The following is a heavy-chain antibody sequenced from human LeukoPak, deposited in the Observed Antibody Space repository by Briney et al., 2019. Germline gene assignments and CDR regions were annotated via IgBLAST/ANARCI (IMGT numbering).Heavy chain of an antibody. CDR3: ATERSGPLAY. CDR2: INTNTGNP. Sequence: ASVKVSCKTSRYTLTHYAVNCVRQAPGQELEWMGWINTNTGNPTYAQGFTGRFVFSLDTSVSTAYLQISSLKAEDTAVYYCATERSGPLAYWGQGTLVTVSS. V-gene: IGHV7-4-1*02. D-gene: IGHD2-15*01. J-gene: IGHJ4*02. CDR1: RYTLTHYA.